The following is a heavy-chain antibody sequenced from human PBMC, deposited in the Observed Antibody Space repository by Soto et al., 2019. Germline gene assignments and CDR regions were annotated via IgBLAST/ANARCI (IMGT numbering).Heavy chain of an antibody. J-gene: IGHJ4*02. CDR3: ARAPYQMTTVYQIDY. CDR1: GGTFSSYA. CDR2: IIPIFGTA. Sequence: QVQLVQSGAEVKKPGSSVKVSCKASGGTFSSYAISWVRQAPGQGLEWMGGIIPIFGTANYAQKFQGRVTITADESTSTADMELSSLRSEDTAVYYCARAPYQMTTVYQIDYWGQGTLVTVSS. V-gene: IGHV1-69*01. D-gene: IGHD4-17*01.